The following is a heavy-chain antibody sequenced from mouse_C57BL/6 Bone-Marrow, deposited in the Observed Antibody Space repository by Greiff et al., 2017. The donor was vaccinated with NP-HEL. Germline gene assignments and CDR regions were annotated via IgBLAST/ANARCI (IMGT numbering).Heavy chain of an antibody. Sequence: VQLQQPGAELVMPGASVKLSCKASGYTFTSYWMHWVKQRPGQGLEWIGEIDPSDSYTNYNQKFKGKSTLTVDKSSSPAYMQLSSLTSEDSAVYYCAREAQATPYAMDYWGQGTSVTVSS. J-gene: IGHJ4*01. CDR1: GYTFTSYW. CDR2: IDPSDSYT. V-gene: IGHV1-69*01. D-gene: IGHD3-2*02. CDR3: AREAQATPYAMDY.